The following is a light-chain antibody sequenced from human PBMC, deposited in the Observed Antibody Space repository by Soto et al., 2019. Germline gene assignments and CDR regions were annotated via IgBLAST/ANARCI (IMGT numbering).Light chain of an antibody. CDR3: CSFAGSSTYG. Sequence: QSVLTQPASVSGSPGQSITISCTGTSRDVGSYNLVSWYQQHPGNAPKLIIYEGAKRPSGVSYRFSGSKSGNTASLTISGLQEEDEGDYHCCSFAGSSTYGFATGTKVTVL. V-gene: IGLV2-23*01. CDR2: EGA. CDR1: SRDVGSYNL. J-gene: IGLJ1*01.